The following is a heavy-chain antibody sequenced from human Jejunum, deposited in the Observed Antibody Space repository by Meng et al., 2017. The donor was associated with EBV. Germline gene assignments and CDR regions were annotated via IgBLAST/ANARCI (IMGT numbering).Heavy chain of an antibody. D-gene: IGHD4-11*01. V-gene: IGHV4-4*02. CDR2: MHPGGST. CDR1: GDSTSISHW. Sequence: HWQCPVPCLGKPSATLALTCAVSGDSTSISHWWSCVRQPPGKGLEWIGEMHPGGSTNYNPSLKSRVTISVDNSKNQFSLKLTSVTAADTAVYYCAKSNDYSLNSWGQGTLVTVSS. CDR3: AKSNDYSLNS. J-gene: IGHJ4*02.